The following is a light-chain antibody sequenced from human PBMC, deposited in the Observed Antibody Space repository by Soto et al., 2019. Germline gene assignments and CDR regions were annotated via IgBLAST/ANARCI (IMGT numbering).Light chain of an antibody. CDR3: LQDYHYPWA. V-gene: IGKV1-6*01. Sequence: TQMTQSPSSLSASVGDRVTITCRASEGIKYDLGWYQQKPGKAPRLLIYVASSLQSGVPSRFSGGGAGTGFTLTIDSLLPEEFASYYCLQDYHYPWAFGQGTKVE. J-gene: IGKJ1*01. CDR1: EGIKYD. CDR2: VAS.